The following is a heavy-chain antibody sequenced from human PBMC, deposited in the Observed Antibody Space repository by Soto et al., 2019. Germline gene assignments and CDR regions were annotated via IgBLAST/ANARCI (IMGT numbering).Heavy chain of an antibody. D-gene: IGHD3-22*01. Sequence: PSETLSLTCTFSGGPLSCSRYYLGRTRPPPGKGLGWLWSIYYSGRTYSYPSLKSRVTISVDTSKSQFSLKLSSVTAADTAVYYCARHDSSGWTHGYDSSGYYPSGFDYWGQGTLVTVSS. CDR2: IYYSGRT. J-gene: IGHJ4*02. CDR3: ARHDSSGWTHGYDSSGYYPSGFDY. V-gene: IGHV4-39*01. CDR1: GGPLSCSRYY.